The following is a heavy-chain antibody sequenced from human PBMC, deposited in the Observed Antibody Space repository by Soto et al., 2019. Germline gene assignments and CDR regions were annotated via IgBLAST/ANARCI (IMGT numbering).Heavy chain of an antibody. J-gene: IGHJ6*02. V-gene: IGHV5-51*01. Sequence: PGESLKISCKGSGYNITSYWIGWVRQMPGKGLEWMGIIYPGDSDTRYSPSFQGQVTISADKSISTAYLQWSSLKASDTAMYYCSRLLGDNAYYYYGMDVWGQGSTVTVS. CDR2: IYPGDSDT. CDR3: SRLLGDNAYYYYGMDV. D-gene: IGHD4-17*01. CDR1: GYNITSYW.